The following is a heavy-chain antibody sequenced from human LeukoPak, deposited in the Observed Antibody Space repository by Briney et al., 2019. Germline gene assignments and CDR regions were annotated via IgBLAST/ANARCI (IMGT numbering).Heavy chain of an antibody. CDR2: IYSGGTT. D-gene: IGHD3-16*02. V-gene: IGHV3-53*01. CDR3: ARVWVITFGGVIGLSQYYMDV. Sequence: PGGSLRLSCAASGFTVSNNYMSWVRQLPGKGLEWVSAIYSGGTTYYADSVKGRFTISRDNSKNTLYLQMNSLRAEDTAVYYCARVWVITFGGVIGLSQYYMDVWGKGTTVTVSS. CDR1: GFTVSNNY. J-gene: IGHJ6*03.